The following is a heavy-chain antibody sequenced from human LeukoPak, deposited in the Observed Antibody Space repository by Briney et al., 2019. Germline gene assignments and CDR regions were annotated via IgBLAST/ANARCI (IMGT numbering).Heavy chain of an antibody. D-gene: IGHD6-6*01. Sequence: GGSLRLSCAASGFTFSSYAMSWVRQAPGKGLEWVSAISGSGGSTYYADSVKGRFTISRDNSKNMLYLQLNSLRPEDTAVYYCAKEEYSSSPALDYWGQGTLVTVSS. J-gene: IGHJ4*02. CDR3: AKEEYSSSPALDY. CDR1: GFTFSSYA. V-gene: IGHV3-23*01. CDR2: ISGSGGST.